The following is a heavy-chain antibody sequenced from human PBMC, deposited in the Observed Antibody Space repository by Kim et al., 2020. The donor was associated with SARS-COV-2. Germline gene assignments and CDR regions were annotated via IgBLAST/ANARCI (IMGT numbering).Heavy chain of an antibody. CDR3: ARDLRYSYPYYYYGMDV. V-gene: IGHV3-33*01. Sequence: GGSLRLSCAASGFTFSSYGMHWVRQAPGKGLEWVAVIWYDGSNKYYADSVKGRFTISRDNSKNTLYLQMNSLRAEDTAVYYCARDLRYSYPYYYYGMDVWGQGTTVTVSS. J-gene: IGHJ6*02. CDR2: IWYDGSNK. CDR1: GFTFSSYG. D-gene: IGHD5-18*01.